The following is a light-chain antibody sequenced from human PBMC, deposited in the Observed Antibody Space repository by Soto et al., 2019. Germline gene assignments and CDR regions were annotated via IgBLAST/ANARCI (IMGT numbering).Light chain of an antibody. CDR2: SNY. V-gene: IGLV1-44*01. CDR3: SAWDTSLNGYV. Sequence: QSVLTQPPSASGTPGQRVTISCSGSSSNIGSKTVNWYQQLPGTAPKLLIYSNYQRPSGVPDRFSGSKSGTSASLAISGLQSEDEADYYSSAWDTSLNGYVFGTVTKLTVL. J-gene: IGLJ1*01. CDR1: SSNIGSKT.